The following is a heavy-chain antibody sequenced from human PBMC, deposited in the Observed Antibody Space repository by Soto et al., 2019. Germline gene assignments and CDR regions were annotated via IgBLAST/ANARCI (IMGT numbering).Heavy chain of an antibody. CDR2: INPNSGGT. CDR3: ARDGRELVPGHYYGMDV. Sequence: QVQLVQSGAEVKKPGASVKVSCKASGYTFTSYGISWVRQAPGQGLEWMGWINPNSGGTNYAQKFQGRVTMTRDTSISTAYMELSRLRSDDTAVYYCARDGRELVPGHYYGMDVWGQGTTVTVSS. V-gene: IGHV1-2*02. J-gene: IGHJ6*02. D-gene: IGHD6-6*01. CDR1: GYTFTSYG.